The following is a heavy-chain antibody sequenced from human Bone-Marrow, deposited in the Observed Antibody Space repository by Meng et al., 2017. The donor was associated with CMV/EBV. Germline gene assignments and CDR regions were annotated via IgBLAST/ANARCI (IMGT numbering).Heavy chain of an antibody. V-gene: IGHV4-59*01. CDR2: IYYSGST. J-gene: IGHJ4*02. Sequence: LRLSCTVPGGSISSYHWSWIRQPPGKGLEWIGYIYYSGSTHYNPSLKSRVTLSVDTSKNQFSLKLSSVTAADTAVYYCARDGPRGFDYWGQGTLVTVSS. CDR1: GGSISSYH. D-gene: IGHD1-26*01. CDR3: ARDGPRGFDY.